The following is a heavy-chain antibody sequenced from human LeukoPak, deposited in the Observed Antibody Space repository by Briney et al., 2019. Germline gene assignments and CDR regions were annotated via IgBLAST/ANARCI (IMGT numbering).Heavy chain of an antibody. J-gene: IGHJ4*02. V-gene: IGHV3-23*01. CDR1: GVTFRSYA. CDR3: AGGWCSSTSCSRIKPVDY. D-gene: IGHD2-2*01. Sequence: PGGSLRLSCAASGVTFRSYAMTWVRQAPGKGLQWVSTITGNGGNTYYADSVKGRFTISRDNSKNTLYLQMNSLRAEDTAVYYCAGGWCSSTSCSRIKPVDYWGQGTLVTVSS. CDR2: ITGNGGNT.